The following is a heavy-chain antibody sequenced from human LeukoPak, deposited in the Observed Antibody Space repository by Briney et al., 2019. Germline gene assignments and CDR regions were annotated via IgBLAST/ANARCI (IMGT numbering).Heavy chain of an antibody. Sequence: GESLKICCKGSGYSFTTYWIGWMRQMPGKGLEWMRIIYPGDSDTRYSPSFQGHVTISADKSISTAYLQWSSLTASDTAMYYCARCGDPGGKHYREHFDIWGQGTMVTVSS. D-gene: IGHD7-27*01. CDR1: GYSFTTYW. J-gene: IGHJ4*01. V-gene: IGHV5-51*01. CDR3: ARCGDPGGKHYREHFDI. CDR2: IYPGDSDT.